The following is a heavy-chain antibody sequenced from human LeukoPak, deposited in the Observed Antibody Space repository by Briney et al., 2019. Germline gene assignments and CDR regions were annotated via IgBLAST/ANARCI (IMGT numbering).Heavy chain of an antibody. CDR2: ISGSGGST. CDR3: AKEEGEYYFDY. V-gene: IGHV3-23*01. CDR1: GFTFSSYP. Sequence: GGSLTHSFAASGFTFSSYPMSGVRQAPGKGGEGVSAISGSGGSTYYADSVKGRFTISRDNSKNTLYLQMNSLRAEDTAVYYCAKEEGEYYFDYWGQGTLVTVSS. J-gene: IGHJ4*02.